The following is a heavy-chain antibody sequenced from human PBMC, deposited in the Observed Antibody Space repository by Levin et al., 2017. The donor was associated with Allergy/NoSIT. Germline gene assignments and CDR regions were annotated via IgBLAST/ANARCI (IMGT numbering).Heavy chain of an antibody. V-gene: IGHV5-51*01. CDR1: GYSFATYW. CDR2: IYPGDSDT. D-gene: IGHD2-21*02. CDR3: ARLTVVTATKRYNDYAMDG. Sequence: RWESLKISCKGSGYSFATYWIGWVRQMPGKGPEWMGIIYPGDSDTRYSPSFQGQVTISADKSISTIYLQWSSLRASDTAMYYCARLTVVTATKRYNDYAMDGWGQGTTVTVSS. J-gene: IGHJ6*02.